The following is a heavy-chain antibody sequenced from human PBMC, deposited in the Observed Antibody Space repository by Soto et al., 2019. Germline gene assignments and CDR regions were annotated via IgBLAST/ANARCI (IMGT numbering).Heavy chain of an antibody. V-gene: IGHV1-8*01. Sequence: QVQLVQSGAEVKKPGASVKVSCKASGYTFTSYDINWVRQATGQGLEWMGWMNPNSGNTGYAQKFQGSITMTRNTSISTAYGELSSLRSGDTAVYYCARGGGSGWYGGAYYYYGMDVWGQGTTVTVSS. J-gene: IGHJ6*02. D-gene: IGHD6-19*01. CDR1: GYTFTSYD. CDR3: ARGGGSGWYGGAYYYYGMDV. CDR2: MNPNSGNT.